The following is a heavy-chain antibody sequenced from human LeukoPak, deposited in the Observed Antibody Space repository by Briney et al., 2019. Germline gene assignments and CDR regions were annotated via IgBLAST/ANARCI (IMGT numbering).Heavy chain of an antibody. Sequence: WASVKVPCKASGYTFTSYGISWVRQAPGQGLEWMGWISAYNGNTNYAQKLQGRVTMTTDTSTSTAYMELRSLRSDDTAVYYCARAPPDCSSTSCYPPAFDIWGQGTMVTVSS. V-gene: IGHV1-18*01. CDR2: ISAYNGNT. J-gene: IGHJ3*02. CDR1: GYTFTSYG. D-gene: IGHD2-2*01. CDR3: ARAPPDCSSTSCYPPAFDI.